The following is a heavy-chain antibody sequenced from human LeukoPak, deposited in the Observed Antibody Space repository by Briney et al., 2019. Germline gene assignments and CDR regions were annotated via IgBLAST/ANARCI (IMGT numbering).Heavy chain of an antibody. CDR2: IYYSGST. D-gene: IGHD3-22*01. CDR1: GGSISSYY. V-gene: IGHV4-59*01. Sequence: SETLSLTCTVSGGSISSYYWSWIRQPPGKGLEWIGYIYYSGSTNYNPSLKSRVTISVDTSKNQFSLRLSSVTAADTAVYYCARAYYYDSSGYYFDYWGQGTLVTVSS. J-gene: IGHJ4*02. CDR3: ARAYYYDSSGYYFDY.